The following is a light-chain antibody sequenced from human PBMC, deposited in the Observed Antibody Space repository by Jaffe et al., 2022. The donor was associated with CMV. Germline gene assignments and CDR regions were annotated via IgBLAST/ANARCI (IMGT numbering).Light chain of an antibody. CDR2: GAS. J-gene: IGKJ1*01. CDR3: QQYDVSPTT. Sequence: EVVLTQSPGTLSLSPGERATLSCRASQHVRSSSLAWYHQKPGQAPRLLIYGASSRATGIPDRFSGSESGADFTLTISRLEPEDFAVYYCQQYDVSPTTFGQGTRVEVK. CDR1: QHVRSSS. V-gene: IGKV3-20*01.